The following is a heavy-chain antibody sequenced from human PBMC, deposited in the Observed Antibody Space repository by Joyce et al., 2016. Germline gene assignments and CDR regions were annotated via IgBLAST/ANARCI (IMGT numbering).Heavy chain of an antibody. Sequence: QVQLVESGAEVKKPGSSVKLSCKTSGDTFDSTVISWVRQAPRQGLEWMGGIIPLFGTTNYAQKFQDGVTITADSSTSTAYMEVSSLTSDDTAVYFCATTEVTVPGTSPRSPSYFYMDVWDKGTTVTVSS. V-gene: IGHV1-69*06. CDR2: IIPLFGTT. CDR3: ATTEVTVPGTSPRSPSYFYMDV. CDR1: GDTFDSTV. D-gene: IGHD6-13*01. J-gene: IGHJ6*03.